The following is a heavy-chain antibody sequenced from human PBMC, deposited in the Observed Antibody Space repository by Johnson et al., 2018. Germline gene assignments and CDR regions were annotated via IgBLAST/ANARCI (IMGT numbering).Heavy chain of an antibody. J-gene: IGHJ6*02. CDR2: IVVGSGNT. D-gene: IGHD5-18*01. V-gene: IGHV1-58*01. CDR1: GFTFTSSA. CDR3: AADQPRQLWVFNYYGMDV. Sequence: QLVESGPEVKKPGTSVKVSCKASGFTFTSSAVQWVRQARGQRLEWIGWIVVGSGNTNYAQKFQERVTITRDMFTSTAYMELSSRRSEDTAVYYCAADQPRQLWVFNYYGMDVWGQGTTVTVSS.